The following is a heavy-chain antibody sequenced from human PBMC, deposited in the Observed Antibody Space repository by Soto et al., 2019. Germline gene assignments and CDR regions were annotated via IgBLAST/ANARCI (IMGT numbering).Heavy chain of an antibody. CDR3: AKMSRSIDRIDY. J-gene: IGHJ4*02. V-gene: IGHV3-7*01. Sequence: PVGSLRLSCAASGFTFSSYWMAWVRQSPGKGLEWVANMSHRRSDIQYVDSVRGRFTISRDNAKNLLYLQMNSLRAEDTAVYYCAKMSRSIDRIDYWGQGTLVTVSS. CDR2: MSHRRSDI. D-gene: IGHD3-9*01. CDR1: GFTFSSYW.